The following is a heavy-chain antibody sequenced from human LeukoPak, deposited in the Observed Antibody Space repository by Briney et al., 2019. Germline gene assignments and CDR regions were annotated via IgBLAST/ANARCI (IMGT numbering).Heavy chain of an antibody. CDR3: AREAYDYVWGSYQLDY. Sequence: SETLSLTCTVSGGSISSYYWSWIRQPAGKGLEWIGRIYTSGSTNYNPSLKRRVNMSVDTSKNQFTLKLSSVTAADTAVYYCAREAYDYVWGSYQLDYWGQGTLVTVSS. CDR2: IYTSGST. J-gene: IGHJ4*02. D-gene: IGHD3-16*01. V-gene: IGHV4-4*07. CDR1: GGSISSYY.